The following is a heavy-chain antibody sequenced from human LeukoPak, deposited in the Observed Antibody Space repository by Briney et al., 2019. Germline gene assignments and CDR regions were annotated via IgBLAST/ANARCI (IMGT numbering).Heavy chain of an antibody. Sequence: SETLSLTCTVSGGSVSSSGYYWGWIRQPPEKGLEWIGSIYYSGSTYYNPSLKSRVTISVDTSKNQFSLKLSSVTAADTAVYYCARLSMLGNCSGGSCSLAMDVWGKGTTVTISS. V-gene: IGHV4-39*01. D-gene: IGHD2-15*01. CDR3: ARLSMLGNCSGGSCSLAMDV. CDR2: IYYSGST. CDR1: GGSVSSSGYY. J-gene: IGHJ6*04.